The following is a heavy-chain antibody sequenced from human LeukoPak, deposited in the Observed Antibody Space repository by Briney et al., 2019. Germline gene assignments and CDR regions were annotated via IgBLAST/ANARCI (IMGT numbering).Heavy chain of an antibody. D-gene: IGHD1-26*01. J-gene: IGHJ2*01. Sequence: SETLSLTCTVSGGSISSYYWSWIRQPPGEGLEWIGYIYYSGSTNYNPSLKSRVTISVDTFKNQFSLKLSSVTAADTAVYYCAREPHSGSYQSYWYFDLWGRGTLVTVSS. CDR3: AREPHSGSYQSYWYFDL. V-gene: IGHV4-59*01. CDR1: GGSISSYY. CDR2: IYYSGST.